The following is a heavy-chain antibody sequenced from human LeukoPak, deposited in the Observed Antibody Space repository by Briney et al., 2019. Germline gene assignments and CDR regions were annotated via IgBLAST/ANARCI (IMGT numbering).Heavy chain of an antibody. J-gene: IGHJ5*02. CDR2: ISAYNGNT. CDR1: GYTFTSYG. Sequence: ASVKVSRKASGYTFTSYGISWVRQAPGQGLEWMGWISAYNGNTNYAQRLQGRVTMTTDTSTSTAYMELRSLRSDDTAVYYCARDLEWELLGSNWFDPWGQGTLVTVSS. CDR3: ARDLEWELLGSNWFDP. V-gene: IGHV1-18*01. D-gene: IGHD1-26*01.